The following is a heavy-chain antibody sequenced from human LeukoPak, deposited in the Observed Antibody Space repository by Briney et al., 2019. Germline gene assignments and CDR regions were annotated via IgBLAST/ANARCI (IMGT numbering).Heavy chain of an antibody. J-gene: IGHJ5*02. Sequence: SETLSLTCAVYGGSFSGYYWSWIRQPPGKGLEWIGEINHSGSTNYNPSLKSRVTISVDTSKNQFSLKLSSVTAADTAVYYCARDATTAPHWFDPWGPGTLVTVSS. V-gene: IGHV4-34*01. CDR2: INHSGST. D-gene: IGHD4-11*01. CDR1: GGSFSGYY. CDR3: ARDATTAPHWFDP.